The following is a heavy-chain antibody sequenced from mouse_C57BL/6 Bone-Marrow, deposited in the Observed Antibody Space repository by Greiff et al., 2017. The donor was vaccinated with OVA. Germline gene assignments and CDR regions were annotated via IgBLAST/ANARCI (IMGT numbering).Heavy chain of an antibody. CDR3: ARRGYYGPPRYFDV. Sequence: EVKLVESGGDLVKPGGSLKLSCAASGFTFSSYGMSWVRPTPDKRLEWVATISSGGSYTYYPDSVKGRFTISRDNAKNTLYLQMSSLKSEDTAMYCCARRGYYGPPRYFDVWGTGTTVTVSS. CDR1: GFTFSSYG. CDR2: ISSGGSYT. D-gene: IGHD1-1*01. V-gene: IGHV5-6*01. J-gene: IGHJ1*03.